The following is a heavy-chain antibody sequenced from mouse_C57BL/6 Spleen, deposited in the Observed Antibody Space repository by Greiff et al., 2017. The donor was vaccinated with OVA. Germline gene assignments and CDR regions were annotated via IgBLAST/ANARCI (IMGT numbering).Heavy chain of an antibody. Sequence: QVQLQQPGAELVRPGSSVKLSCKASGYTFTSYWMHWVKQRPIQGLEWIGNIDPSDSETHYNQKFKDKATLTVDKSSSTAYMQLSRLTSEDSAVYYCARGDYGYDFDYWGQGTTLTVSS. CDR2: IDPSDSET. V-gene: IGHV1-52*01. CDR1: GYTFTSYW. CDR3: ARGDYGYDFDY. J-gene: IGHJ2*01. D-gene: IGHD2-2*01.